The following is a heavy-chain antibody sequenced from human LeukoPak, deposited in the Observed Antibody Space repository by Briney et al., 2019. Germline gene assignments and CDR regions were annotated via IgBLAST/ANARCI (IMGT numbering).Heavy chain of an antibody. CDR3: AHRLPRGDSSSPDFDY. CDR2: IYWDDDK. V-gene: IGHV2-5*02. Sequence: SGPTLVKPTRTLTLTCTFSGFSLSSSGVGVGWIRQPPGKALEWLALIYWDDDKRFSPSLKSRLTITKDTSKNQVVLTMTNMDPVDTATYYCAHRLPRGDSSSPDFDYWGQGTLVTVSS. D-gene: IGHD6-6*01. J-gene: IGHJ4*02. CDR1: GFSLSSSGVG.